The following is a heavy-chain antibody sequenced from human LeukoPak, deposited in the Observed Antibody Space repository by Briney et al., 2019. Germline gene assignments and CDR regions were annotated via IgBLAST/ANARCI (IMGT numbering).Heavy chain of an antibody. CDR1: RFTFSAYA. CDR2: ISYDGSNK. CDR3: ARATTHNWFDP. J-gene: IGHJ5*02. V-gene: IGHV3-30-3*01. Sequence: GGSLRLSCAASRFTFSAYAMHWVRQAPGKGLEWVAVISYDGSNKDYADSVKGRFTISRGNSKNTLYSQMNSLRAEDTAVYYCARATTHNWFDPWGQGTLVTVSS. D-gene: IGHD1-26*01.